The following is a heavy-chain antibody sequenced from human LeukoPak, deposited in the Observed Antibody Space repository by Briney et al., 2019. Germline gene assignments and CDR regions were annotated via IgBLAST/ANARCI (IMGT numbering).Heavy chain of an antibody. CDR1: GVTFSSYW. D-gene: IGHD3-22*01. CDR2: ISSDGSST. J-gene: IGHJ4*02. Sequence: GGSLRLSCAASGVTFSSYWMHWVRQAPGKGLVWVSRISSDGSSTSYADSVKGRFTISRDNAKNTLYLQTNSLRAEDTAVHYCARDYYDSSGSLDYWGQGTLVTVSS. V-gene: IGHV3-74*01. CDR3: ARDYYDSSGSLDY.